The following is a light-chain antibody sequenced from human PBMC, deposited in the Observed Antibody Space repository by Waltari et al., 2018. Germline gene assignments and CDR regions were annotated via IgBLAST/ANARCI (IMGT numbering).Light chain of an antibody. V-gene: IGLV7-43*01. CDR2: GTS. J-gene: IGLJ3*02. CDR3: LLYYGGGWV. Sequence: QTVVTQEPSLTVSPGGTVILNCASSTGAVTSSYYPNWFQQKSGQAPRALIYGTSNKHSWTPARFSGSLLGGKAALTLSGVQPEDEAEYYCLLYYGGGWVFGGGTKLTVL. CDR1: TGAVTSSYY.